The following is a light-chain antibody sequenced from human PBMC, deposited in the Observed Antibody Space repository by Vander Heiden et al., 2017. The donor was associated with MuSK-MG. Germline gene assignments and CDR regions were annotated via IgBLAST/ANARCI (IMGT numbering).Light chain of an antibody. CDR2: RS. CDR1: QGIRSD. CDR3: LLHYAYPLT. J-gene: IGKJ5*01. Sequence: IQMTQSATYLSASVGDSVDMTRRASQGIRSDVVWYQQQPRTAPKRLIYRSTLQTGVPSRFSGGGSATQFTLKISSLQPDDFATYYCLLHYAYPLTFGQGTRL. V-gene: IGKV1-17*01.